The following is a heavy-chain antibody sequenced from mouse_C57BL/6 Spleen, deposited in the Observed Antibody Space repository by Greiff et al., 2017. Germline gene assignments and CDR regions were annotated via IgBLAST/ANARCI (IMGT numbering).Heavy chain of an antibody. CDR1: GYTFPDYY. V-gene: IGHV1-26*01. CDR3: ARGIYYEGFAY. J-gene: IGHJ3*01. Sequence: EVQLQQSGPELVKPGASVKISCKASGYTFPDYYMNWVKQSHGKSLEWIGDINPNNGGTSYNQKFKGKATLTVDTSSSTAYMELRSLTSEDSAVYYCARGIYYEGFAYWGQGTLVTVSA. CDR2: INPNNGGT. D-gene: IGHD2-4*01.